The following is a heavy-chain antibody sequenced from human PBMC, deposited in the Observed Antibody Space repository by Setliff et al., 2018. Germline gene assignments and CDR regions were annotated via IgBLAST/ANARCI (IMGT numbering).Heavy chain of an antibody. Sequence: GSLRLSCAASGFTFSSYAMSWVRQAPGKGLEWVSAISGSGGSTYYAGSVKGRFTISRDNSKNTLYLQMNSLRAEDTAVYYCAKGGGFGELLWTPDAFDIWGQGTMVTVSS. CDR3: AKGGGFGELLWTPDAFDI. CDR1: GFTFSSYA. J-gene: IGHJ3*02. D-gene: IGHD3-10*01. V-gene: IGHV3-23*01. CDR2: ISGSGGST.